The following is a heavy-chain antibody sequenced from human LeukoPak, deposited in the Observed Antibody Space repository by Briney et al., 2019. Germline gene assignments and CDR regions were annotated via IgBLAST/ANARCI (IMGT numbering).Heavy chain of an antibody. CDR2: ISGSGGST. CDR1: GFTFSSYA. D-gene: IGHD2-21*02. Sequence: PGGSLRLSCAASGFTFSSYAMSWVRQAPGKGREWVSDISGSGGSTYYADSVKGRFTISRDNSKNTLYLQMNSLRAEDTAVYYCAKDQLVVVTAIPNDYWGQGTLVTVSS. CDR3: AKDQLVVVTAIPNDY. J-gene: IGHJ4*02. V-gene: IGHV3-23*01.